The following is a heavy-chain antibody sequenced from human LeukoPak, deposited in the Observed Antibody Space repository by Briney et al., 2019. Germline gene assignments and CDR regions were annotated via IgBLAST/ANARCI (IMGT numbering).Heavy chain of an antibody. CDR2: INQDGSEE. CDR3: VRDGGVSGYDLLDC. J-gene: IGHJ4*02. D-gene: IGHD5-12*01. Sequence: GGSLRLSCAASEFTFSNYWMTWVRQAPGKGLEWVAHINQDGSEEHYMDSVKARFTISRDNAKNSLSLQMNSLRAEDTAVYYCVRDGGVSGYDLLDCWGQGTVVTVSS. CDR1: EFTFSNYW. V-gene: IGHV3-7*01.